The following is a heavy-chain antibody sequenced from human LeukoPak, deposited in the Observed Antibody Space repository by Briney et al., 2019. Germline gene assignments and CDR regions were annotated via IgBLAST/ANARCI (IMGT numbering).Heavy chain of an antibody. J-gene: IGHJ3*02. Sequence: PSETLSLTCTVSGGSISSGDYYWSCIRQPPGKGLECIGYIYYSGSTYYNPSLKSRVTISVDTSKNQFSLKLSSVTAADTAVYYCARHAPPGAYYDFWSGYYGGAFDIWGQGTMVTVSS. CDR3: ARHAPPGAYYDFWSGYYGGAFDI. V-gene: IGHV4-39*01. D-gene: IGHD3-3*01. CDR2: IYYSGST. CDR1: GGSISSGDYY.